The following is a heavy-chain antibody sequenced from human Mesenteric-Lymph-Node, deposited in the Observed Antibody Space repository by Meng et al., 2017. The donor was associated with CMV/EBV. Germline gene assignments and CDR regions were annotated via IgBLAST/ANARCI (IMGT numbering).Heavy chain of an antibody. D-gene: IGHD3-10*01. CDR2: ISPHSGDT. CDR3: ARGYYGSGSYSYFDY. Sequence: SGHPFTDYYILWVRQAPGQGPEWMGRISPHSGDTNYAQRFQGRVTMTRDTSISTVYMELSRLRSDDTAVYYCARGYYGSGSYSYFDYWGQGSLVTVSS. CDR1: GHPFTDYY. J-gene: IGHJ4*02. V-gene: IGHV1-2*06.